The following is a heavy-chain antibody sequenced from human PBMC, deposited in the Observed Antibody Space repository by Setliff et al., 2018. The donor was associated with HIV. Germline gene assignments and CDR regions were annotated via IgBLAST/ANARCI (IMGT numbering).Heavy chain of an antibody. CDR3: ARQGAGYYYDSSDYYTGNGFDI. Sequence: SETLSLTCAVSGYSINSAYYWGWIRQSPGKGPEWIGGFHHSGSSHYNPSLKSRVTISGQTSKNQFSLKLSSVTAADTAVYYCARQGAGYYYDSSDYYTGNGFDIWGQGTRGTVS. CDR1: GYSINSAYY. CDR2: FHHSGSS. V-gene: IGHV4-38-2*01. J-gene: IGHJ3*02. D-gene: IGHD3-22*01.